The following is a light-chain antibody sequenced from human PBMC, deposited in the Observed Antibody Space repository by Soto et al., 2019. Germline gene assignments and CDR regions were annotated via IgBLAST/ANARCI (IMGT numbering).Light chain of an antibody. CDR3: HQYGSSPFT. Sequence: EIVLTQSPGTLSLSPGERATLSCRASQSVSSSYLAWYQQKPGQAPRLLIYGASSRATGIPDRFSGSGSGTDFTLNISRLEPEDFAVYYCHQYGSSPFTFGPGTKVDIK. CDR1: QSVSSSY. CDR2: GAS. J-gene: IGKJ3*01. V-gene: IGKV3-20*01.